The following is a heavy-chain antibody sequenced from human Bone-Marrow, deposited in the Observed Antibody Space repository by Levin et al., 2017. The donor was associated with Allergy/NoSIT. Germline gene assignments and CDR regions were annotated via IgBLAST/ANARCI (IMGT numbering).Heavy chain of an antibody. CDR2: IRGKGFGGTA. V-gene: IGHV3-49*03. J-gene: IGHJ3*02. CDR1: GFSFGDYA. CDR3: TRDGSGSYLPTDAFDI. Sequence: GGSLRLSCIASGFSFGDYAMSWFRQAPGKGLEWVGFIRGKGFGGTAAYGASVKGRFTISRDDSKSIAYLQMNSLKTEDTAVYYCTRDGSGSYLPTDAFDIWGQGTMVTVSS. D-gene: IGHD1-26*01.